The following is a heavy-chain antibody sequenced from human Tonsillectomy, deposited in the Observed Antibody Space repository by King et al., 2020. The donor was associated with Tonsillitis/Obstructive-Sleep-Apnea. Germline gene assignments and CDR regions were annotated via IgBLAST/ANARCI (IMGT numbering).Heavy chain of an antibody. J-gene: IGHJ4*02. CDR3: VRAREVNFDY. Sequence: QLVQSGAEVKKPGASVKVSCKAYGYTFTNFGVSWVRQAPGQGLQWMGWISNHNGNTNYAQKLQGRVTMTTDTSKNTLYLQMNSLRAEDTAVYYCVRAREVNFDYWGQGTLVTVSS. CDR2: ISNHNGNT. V-gene: IGHV1-18*01. CDR1: GYTFTNFG. D-gene: IGHD3-3*01.